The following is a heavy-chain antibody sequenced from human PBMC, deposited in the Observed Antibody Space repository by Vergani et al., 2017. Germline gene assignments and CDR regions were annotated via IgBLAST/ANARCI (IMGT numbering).Heavy chain of an antibody. CDR2: INPKDATT. D-gene: IGHD3-10*01. CDR3: ARNPRLVKLSYFDY. CDR1: GYTFTSHY. Sequence: QVQMVQSGAEVKEPGASVKISCKASGYTFTSHYIHWVRQAPGQGLEWVGIINPKDATTAYTQRFQGRVTMTRDTSTSTVYMELRSLRAGDTAVYYCARNPRLVKLSYFDYWGQGTLVTVSS. J-gene: IGHJ4*02. V-gene: IGHV1-46*01.